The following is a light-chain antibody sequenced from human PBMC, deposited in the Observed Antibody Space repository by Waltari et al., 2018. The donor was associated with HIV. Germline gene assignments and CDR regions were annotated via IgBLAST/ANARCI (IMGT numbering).Light chain of an antibody. CDR3: QSYDSSNVV. J-gene: IGLJ2*01. CDR2: EDN. Sequence: NFMLTQPHSVSESPGKTVTISCTRSSGSIASNYVQWYQQRPGSAPTTVISEDNQSPAGVPDRFSGSIDTSANSASLSISGLKTEDEADDYCQSYDSSNVVFGGGTKLTVL. V-gene: IGLV6-57*03. CDR1: SGSIASNY.